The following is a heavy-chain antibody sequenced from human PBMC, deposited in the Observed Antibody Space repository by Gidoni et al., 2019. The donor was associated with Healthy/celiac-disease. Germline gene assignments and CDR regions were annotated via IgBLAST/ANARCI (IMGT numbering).Heavy chain of an antibody. Sequence: QVTLKESGPVLVTPTETLTLTCTVSGFSLSNARMGVSWIRQPPGKALEWLAHIFSNDEKSYSTSLKSRLTISKDTSKSQVVLTMTNMDPVDTATYYCARIGIAAAGTNNWFDPWGQGTLVTVSS. D-gene: IGHD6-13*01. J-gene: IGHJ5*02. CDR2: IFSNDEK. CDR3: ARIGIAAAGTNNWFDP. V-gene: IGHV2-26*01. CDR1: GFSLSNARMG.